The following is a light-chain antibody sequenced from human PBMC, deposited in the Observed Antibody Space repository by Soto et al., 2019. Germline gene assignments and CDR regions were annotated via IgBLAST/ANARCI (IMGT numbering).Light chain of an antibody. CDR1: QNVNSN. J-gene: IGKJ2*01. Sequence: EIVMTQSPATLSMSPGERATLSCRATQNVNSNLAWYQHRPGQAPRLIIYGASIRSTGIPARFSGSGSGTEFTLTIDGLQSEDFAFYYCQQYNDWPSLYTFGQGTKLEIK. CDR3: QQYNDWPSLYT. V-gene: IGKV3-15*01. CDR2: GAS.